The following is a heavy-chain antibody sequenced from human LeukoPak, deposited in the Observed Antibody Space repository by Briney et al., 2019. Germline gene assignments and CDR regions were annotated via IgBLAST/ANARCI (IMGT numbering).Heavy chain of an antibody. J-gene: IGHJ6*04. D-gene: IGHD2-2*01. Sequence: GGSLRLSCAASGFTSSSYAMSWVRQAPGKGLEWVSAISGSGGSTYYADSVECRFTISRDNSKNTLYLQMNSLRAEDTAVYYCAKNPYCSSTSCYWEDVWGKGTTVTVSS. V-gene: IGHV3-23*01. CDR2: ISGSGGST. CDR3: AKNPYCSSTSCYWEDV. CDR1: GFTSSSYA.